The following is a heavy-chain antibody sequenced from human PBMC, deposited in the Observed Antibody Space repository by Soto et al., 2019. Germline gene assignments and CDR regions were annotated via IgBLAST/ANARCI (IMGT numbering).Heavy chain of an antibody. J-gene: IGHJ6*02. D-gene: IGHD3-3*01. CDR3: ASLTIFGVTMDSTRRGRDV. CDR2: IIPIFGTA. Sequence: SVKVSCKASGGTFRSPAISWVRQAPGQGLEWMGGIIPIFGTANYAQKFQGRVTITADESTSTAYMELSSLRSEDTAVYYCASLTIFGVTMDSTRRGRDVWGQGTTVTVSS. V-gene: IGHV1-69*13. CDR1: GGTFRSPA.